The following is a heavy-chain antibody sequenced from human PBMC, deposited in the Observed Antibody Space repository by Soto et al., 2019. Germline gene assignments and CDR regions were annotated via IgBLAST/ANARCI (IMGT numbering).Heavy chain of an antibody. CDR1: GYTLTSYG. CDR3: ARALLEYCGGDCYSSEYFQH. J-gene: IGHJ1*01. CDR2: IIPILGIA. D-gene: IGHD2-21*01. V-gene: IGHV1-69*04. Sequence: GASVKVSCKASGYTLTSYGISWVRQAPGPRLEWLGRIIPILGIANYAQKFQGRVTITADKSTSTAYMELSSLRSEDTAVYYCARALLEYCGGDCYSSEYFQHWGQGTLVTVSS.